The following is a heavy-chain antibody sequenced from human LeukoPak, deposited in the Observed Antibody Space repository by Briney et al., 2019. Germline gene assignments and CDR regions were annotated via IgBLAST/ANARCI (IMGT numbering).Heavy chain of an antibody. Sequence: SETLSLTCTVSGGSIRSYYWSWIRQSPGKGLEWIGYIYYTGSTNYNSSLKGRVTISLDTSKKQFSLKLKSVTAADTAVYYCARDGYYYGSGSPGGGYYYYYMDVWGKGTTVTISS. V-gene: IGHV4-59*01. J-gene: IGHJ6*03. CDR3: ARDGYYYGSGSPGGGYYYYYMDV. CDR1: GGSIRSYY. D-gene: IGHD3-10*01. CDR2: IYYTGST.